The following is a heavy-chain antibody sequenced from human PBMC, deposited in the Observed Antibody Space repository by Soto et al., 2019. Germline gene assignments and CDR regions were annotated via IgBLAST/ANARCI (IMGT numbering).Heavy chain of an antibody. CDR3: ARVRGPYDSSGYYFY. J-gene: IGHJ4*02. D-gene: IGHD3-22*01. V-gene: IGHV3-21*01. CDR2: ISSSSSYI. Sequence: LRLSCAASGFTFSSYSMNWVRQAPGKGLEWVSSISSSSSYIYYADSVKGRFTISRDNAKNSLYLQMNSLRAEDTAVYYCARVRGPYDSSGYYFYWGQGTLVTVSS. CDR1: GFTFSSYS.